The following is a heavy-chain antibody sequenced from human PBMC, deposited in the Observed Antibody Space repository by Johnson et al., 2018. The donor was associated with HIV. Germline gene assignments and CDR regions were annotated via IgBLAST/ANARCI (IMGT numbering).Heavy chain of an antibody. J-gene: IGHJ3*02. D-gene: IGHD3-10*01. CDR1: GFTFSSYG. V-gene: IGHV3-30*03. Sequence: QVQLVESGGGVVQPGRSLRLSCVGSGFTFSSYGMHWVRQAPGMGLEWVAVISYDGNNTSYADSVKGRFTISRDNANNTLYLQMDSLGAEDTAVYYCARVQLLADDVCNIWGQGTMVTVSS. CDR2: ISYDGNNT. CDR3: ARVQLLADDVCNI.